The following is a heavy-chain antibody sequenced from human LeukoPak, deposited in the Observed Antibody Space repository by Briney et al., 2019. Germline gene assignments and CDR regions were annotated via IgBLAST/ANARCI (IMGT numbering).Heavy chain of an antibody. CDR2: ISSSGSTI. Sequence: GGSLRLSCAASGFTFSSYEMNWVRQAPGKGLEWVSYISSSGSTIYYADSVKGRFTISRDNAKNSLYLQMNSLRAEDTAVYYCARAGRPAMANYWGQGTLVTVSS. D-gene: IGHD5-18*01. J-gene: IGHJ4*02. V-gene: IGHV3-48*03. CDR3: ARAGRPAMANY. CDR1: GFTFSSYE.